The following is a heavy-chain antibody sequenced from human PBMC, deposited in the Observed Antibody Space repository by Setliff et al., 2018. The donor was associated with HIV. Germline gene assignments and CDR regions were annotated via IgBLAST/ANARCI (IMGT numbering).Heavy chain of an antibody. CDR3: ASPTAIPH. J-gene: IGHJ4*02. Sequence: ASVKVSCKASGYTFTSYAMHWVRQAPGQRLEWMGWITAGNGNTKYSQKFQGRVTITRDTSASTAYMELSSLRPEGTAVYYCASPTAIPHWGQGTLVTVSS. CDR1: GYTFTSYA. V-gene: IGHV1-3*01. D-gene: IGHD2-21*02. CDR2: ITAGNGNT.